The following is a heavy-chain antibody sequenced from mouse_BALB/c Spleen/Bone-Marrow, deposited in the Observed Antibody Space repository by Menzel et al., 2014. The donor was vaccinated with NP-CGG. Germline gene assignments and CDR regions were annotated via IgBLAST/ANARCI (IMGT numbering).Heavy chain of an antibody. J-gene: IGHJ4*01. D-gene: IGHD2-3*01. CDR2: ISSGGSYA. CDR1: GFTFSSYA. Sequence: EVKLMESGGGLVKPGGSLKLSCAASGFTFSSYAMSWVRQTPEKRLEWVATISSGGSYAYYPDSVKGRFTISRDNAKNTLYLQMSSLRSQDTAMSYCARHDGYYAIHYWGQGSSVTVSS. V-gene: IGHV5-9-3*01. CDR3: ARHDGYYAIHY.